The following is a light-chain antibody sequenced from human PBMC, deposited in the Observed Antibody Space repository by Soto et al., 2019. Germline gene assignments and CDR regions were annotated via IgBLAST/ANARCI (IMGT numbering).Light chain of an antibody. J-gene: IGKJ5*01. CDR2: GAF. Sequence: EIVLTQSPVTLSLSPGERATLSCRAIQSLSSSYFAWYQHKPGQGPRLLIYGAFTRATGIPDRFSGSGSGTDFTLTISGLEPEDSAVYYCQQYGSSSEITFGQGTRLEIK. V-gene: IGKV3-20*01. CDR3: QQYGSSSEIT. CDR1: QSLSSSY.